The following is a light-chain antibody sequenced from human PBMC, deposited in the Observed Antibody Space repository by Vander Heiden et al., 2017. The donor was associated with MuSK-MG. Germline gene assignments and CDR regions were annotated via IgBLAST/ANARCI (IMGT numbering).Light chain of an antibody. V-gene: IGKV1-39*01. CDR2: AAS. CDR1: QSIRNY. CDR3: QQSHSPPLT. Sequence: DIQMTQSPSSLAASVGDRITMICRASQSIRNYLNWYRQKPGKAPELLIYAASNLESGVPSRFSGSGSETDFTLTISSLQPEDFAVYYCQQSHSPPLTFGGGTKVEIK. J-gene: IGKJ4*01.